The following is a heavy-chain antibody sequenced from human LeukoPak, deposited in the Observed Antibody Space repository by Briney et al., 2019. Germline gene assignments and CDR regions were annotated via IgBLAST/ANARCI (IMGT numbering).Heavy chain of an antibody. Sequence: GGSLRLSCAASGFTFSTSWMSWVRHVPGKGLEWVANIKKDGSETYYVDSVKGRFTISRDNAKNSLYLQMNSLRAEDTAMYYCARGRYSGTTYYFDYWGQGTLVTVSS. V-gene: IGHV3-7*03. CDR1: GFTFSTSW. CDR3: ARGRYSGTTYYFDY. CDR2: IKKDGSET. J-gene: IGHJ4*02. D-gene: IGHD5-12*01.